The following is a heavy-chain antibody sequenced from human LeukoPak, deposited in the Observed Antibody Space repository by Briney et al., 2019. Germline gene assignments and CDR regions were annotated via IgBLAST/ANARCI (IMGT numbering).Heavy chain of an antibody. CDR2: ISAYNGNT. J-gene: IGHJ6*02. D-gene: IGHD6-25*01. CDR3: ARDLYSSGYYYGMDV. V-gene: IGHV1-18*01. Sequence: GASVKVSCKASGGTFSSYAISWVRQAPGQGLEWMGWISAYNGNTNYAQKLQGRVTMTTDTSTSTAYMELRSLRSDDTAVYYCARDLYSSGYYYGMDVWGQGTTVTVSS. CDR1: GGTFSSYA.